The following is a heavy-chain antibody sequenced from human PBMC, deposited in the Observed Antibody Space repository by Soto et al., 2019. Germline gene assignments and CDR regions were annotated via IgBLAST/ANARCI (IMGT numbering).Heavy chain of an antibody. CDR2: IYPGDSDT. D-gene: IGHD6-6*01. CDR3: ARTRSFTLGFYYDGMDV. J-gene: IGHJ6*02. V-gene: IGHV5-51*01. CDR1: GYSFASYW. Sequence: PGESLKSSCEASGYSFASYWIGSVRAMAGKDLEWMGIIYPGDSDTRYSPSFQGQVTISADKSLRTAYLQWTSLKASDTALYYCARTRSFTLGFYYDGMDVWGQGTTVTVSS.